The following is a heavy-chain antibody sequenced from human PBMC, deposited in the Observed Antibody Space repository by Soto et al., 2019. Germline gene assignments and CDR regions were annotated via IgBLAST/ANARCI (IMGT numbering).Heavy chain of an antibody. J-gene: IGHJ4*02. D-gene: IGHD1-26*01. V-gene: IGHV3-33*01. CDR2: IWYDGSNK. Sequence: QVQLVESGGGVVQPGRSLRLSCAASGFTFSSYGMHWVRQAPGKGLEWVAVIWYDGSNKYYADSVKGRFTISRDNSKNTLYLQMNSLRAEDTAVYYCARGRGGTGRRYYVDYWGQGTLVTVSS. CDR1: GFTFSSYG. CDR3: ARGRGGTGRRYYVDY.